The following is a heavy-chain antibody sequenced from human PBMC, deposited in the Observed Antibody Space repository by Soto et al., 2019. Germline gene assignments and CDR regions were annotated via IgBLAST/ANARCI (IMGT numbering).Heavy chain of an antibody. Sequence: ASVKVSCKVSGYTLTELSMHWVRQAPGKGLEWMGGFDPEDGETIYAQKFQGRVTMTEDTSTDTAYMELSSLRSEDTAVYYCATAPIVVVPAARENYYYYMDVWGKGTTVTVSS. D-gene: IGHD2-2*01. V-gene: IGHV1-24*01. CDR3: ATAPIVVVPAARENYYYYMDV. CDR2: FDPEDGET. CDR1: GYTLTELS. J-gene: IGHJ6*03.